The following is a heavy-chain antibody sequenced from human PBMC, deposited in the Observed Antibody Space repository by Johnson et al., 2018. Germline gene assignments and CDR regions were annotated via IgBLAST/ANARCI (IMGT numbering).Heavy chain of an antibody. CDR2: ISSSSSYI. D-gene: IGHD3-22*01. CDR1: GFTFSSYS. J-gene: IGHJ3*02. CDR3: ARVVDQIDYYDSSGYSSYAFDI. V-gene: IGHV3-21*01. Sequence: VQLVESGGGLVKPGGSLRLSCAASGFTFSSYSMNWVRQAPGKGLEWVSSISSSSSYIYYADSVKGRFTISRDNAKNSLYLQMNSLRAEDTAVYYCARVVDQIDYYDSSGYSSYAFDIWGQGTMVTVSS.